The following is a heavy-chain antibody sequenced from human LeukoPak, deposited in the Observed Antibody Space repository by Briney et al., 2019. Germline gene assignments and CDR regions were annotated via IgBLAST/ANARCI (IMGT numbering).Heavy chain of an antibody. CDR2: ISGSGGST. CDR3: AKDPCDFWSGYFPSSYYFDY. CDR1: GFTFSIYA. V-gene: IGHV3-23*01. J-gene: IGHJ4*02. D-gene: IGHD3-3*01. Sequence: GGSLRLSCAASGFTFSIYAMSWVRQAPGKGLEWVSAISGSGGSTYYADSVKGRFTISRDNSKNTLYLQMNSLRAEDTAVYYCAKDPCDFWSGYFPSSYYFDYWGQGTLVTVSS.